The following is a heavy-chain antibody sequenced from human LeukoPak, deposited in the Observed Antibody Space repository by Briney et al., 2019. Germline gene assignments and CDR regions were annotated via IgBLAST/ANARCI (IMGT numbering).Heavy chain of an antibody. CDR1: GGSISSYY. CDR2: IYYSGST. J-gene: IGHJ5*02. D-gene: IGHD6-13*01. Sequence: SETLSLTCTVSGGSISSYYWSWIRQPPGKGLEWIGYIYYSGSTNYNPSLKSRVTISVDTSKNQFSLKLSSVTAADTAVCYCARGRLHSSSWYPKLNKNWFDPWGQGTLVTVSS. CDR3: ARGRLHSSSWYPKLNKNWFDP. V-gene: IGHV4-59*08.